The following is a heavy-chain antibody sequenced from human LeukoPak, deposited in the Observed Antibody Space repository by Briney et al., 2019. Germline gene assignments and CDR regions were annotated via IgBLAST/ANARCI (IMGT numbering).Heavy chain of an antibody. CDR1: GSTFSSYS. CDR2: ISSSSSYI. V-gene: IGHV3-21*01. Sequence: GGSLRLSCAASGSTFSSYSMNWVRQAPGKGLEWVSSISSSSSYIYYADSVKGRFTISRDNAKNSLYLQMNSLRAEDTAVYYCARDIVVVPAFDYWGQGTLVTVSS. CDR3: ARDIVVVPAFDY. D-gene: IGHD2-2*01. J-gene: IGHJ4*02.